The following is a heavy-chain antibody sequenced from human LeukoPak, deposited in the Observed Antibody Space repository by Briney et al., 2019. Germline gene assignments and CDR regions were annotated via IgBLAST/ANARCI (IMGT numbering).Heavy chain of an antibody. CDR2: ISSSSSYI. Sequence: GGSLRLSCAASGFTFSSYSMNWVRQAPGKGLEWVSSISSSSSYIYYADSVKGRFTISRDNAKNSLYLQMNSLRAEDTAVYYCASRSAYRLTGLDYWGQGTLVTVSS. V-gene: IGHV3-21*01. CDR1: GFTFSSYS. CDR3: ASRSAYRLTGLDY. D-gene: IGHD3-9*01. J-gene: IGHJ4*02.